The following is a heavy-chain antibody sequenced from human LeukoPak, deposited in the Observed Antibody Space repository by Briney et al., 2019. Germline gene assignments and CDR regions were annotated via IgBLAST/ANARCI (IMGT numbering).Heavy chain of an antibody. D-gene: IGHD2-8*01. CDR3: AKQSYARSLGE. J-gene: IGHJ4*02. CDR2: TNSGGTST. CDR1: GFPFSDFS. V-gene: IGHV3-23*01. Sequence: PGGSLRLSCAASGFPFSDFSMSWVRQAPGKGLEWISTTNSGGTSTYHAESVKGRFTISRDNSKNTLYLQMSSLGVEDTAVYYCAKQSYARSLGEGGPGTLVSVSS.